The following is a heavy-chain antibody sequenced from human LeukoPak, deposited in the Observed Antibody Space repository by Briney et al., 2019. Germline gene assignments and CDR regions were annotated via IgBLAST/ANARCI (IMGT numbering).Heavy chain of an antibody. J-gene: IGHJ4*02. CDR1: GFTFSSYA. V-gene: IGHV3-23*01. Sequence: PGASLRLSCAASGFTFSSYAMSWVRQAPGKGLEWVSAISGSGGSTYYADSVKGRFTISRDNSKNTLYLQMNSLRAEDTAVYYCARGPNSSGWYGGGFDYWGQGTLVTVSS. CDR3: ARGPNSSGWYGGGFDY. CDR2: ISGSGGST. D-gene: IGHD6-19*01.